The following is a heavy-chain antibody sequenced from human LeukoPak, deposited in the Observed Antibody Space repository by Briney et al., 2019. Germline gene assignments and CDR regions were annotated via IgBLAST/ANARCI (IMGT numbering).Heavy chain of an antibody. V-gene: IGHV3-30*18. Sequence: PGGSLRLSCAASGFTFSSYGMHWVRQAPGKGLEWVAVISYDGSNKYYADSVKGRFTISRDNSKNTLYLQMSSLQPEDTAVYYCAKAPSINGGELRGFDNWGQGALVTVSS. CDR2: ISYDGSNK. CDR1: GFTFSSYG. CDR3: AKAPSINGGELRGFDN. J-gene: IGHJ4*02. D-gene: IGHD2-21*01.